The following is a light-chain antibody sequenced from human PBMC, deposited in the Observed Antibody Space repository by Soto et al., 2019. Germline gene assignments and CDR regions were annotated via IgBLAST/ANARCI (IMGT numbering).Light chain of an antibody. CDR2: GAS. J-gene: IGKJ1*01. V-gene: IGKV3-15*01. CDR1: RSVSSN. CDR3: QQYNNRPPWT. Sequence: EIVMTQSPATLSVSPGERATLSCRASRSVSSNLAWYQQKPGQAPRLLIYGASTRATGIPARFSGSGSGTEFTLTISSLQSEDFAVYYCQQYNNRPPWTFGQGTKVEIK.